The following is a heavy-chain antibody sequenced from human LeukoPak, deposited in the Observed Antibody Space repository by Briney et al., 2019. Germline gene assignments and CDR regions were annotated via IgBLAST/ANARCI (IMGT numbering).Heavy chain of an antibody. CDR1: GFPFSTYA. CDR3: AKDVYGDYGGLDY. D-gene: IGHD4-17*01. Sequence: PGGSLRLSCAASGFPFSTYAMSWVRQAPGKGLEWVSSIRGSDGSTYYADSVKGRFAISRDNSKNTLYLQMNRLRAEDTAVYYCAKDVYGDYGGLDYWGQGTLVTVSS. V-gene: IGHV3-23*01. J-gene: IGHJ4*02. CDR2: IRGSDGST.